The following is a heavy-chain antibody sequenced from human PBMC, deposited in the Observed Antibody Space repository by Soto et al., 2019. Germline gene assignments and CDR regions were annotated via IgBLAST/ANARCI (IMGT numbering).Heavy chain of an antibody. V-gene: IGHV5-10-1*01. J-gene: IGHJ6*02. Sequence: PGESLKISCKGSGYSFTSYWISWVRQMPGKGLEWMGRIDPSDSYTNYSPSFQGHVTISADKSISTAYLQWSSLKASDTAMYYCARHWFSDFWSGSPYGMDVWGQGTTVTVSS. CDR1: GYSFTSYW. D-gene: IGHD3-3*01. CDR3: ARHWFSDFWSGSPYGMDV. CDR2: IDPSDSYT.